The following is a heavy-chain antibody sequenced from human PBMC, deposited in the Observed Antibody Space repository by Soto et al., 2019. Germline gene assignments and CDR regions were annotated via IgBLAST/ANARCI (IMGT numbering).Heavy chain of an antibody. Sequence: ASVKVSCKASGYTFASYAISWMRQAPRQGLEWMGWISAYNGNTNYAQKLQGRVTMTTDTSTSTAYMELRSLRSDDTAVYYCARDPPPPDYWGQGTLVTVSS. CDR1: GYTFASYA. J-gene: IGHJ4*02. CDR2: ISAYNGNT. V-gene: IGHV1-18*01. CDR3: ARDPPPPDY.